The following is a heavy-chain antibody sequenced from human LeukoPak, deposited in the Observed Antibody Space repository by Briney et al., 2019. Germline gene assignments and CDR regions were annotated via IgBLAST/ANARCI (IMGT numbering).Heavy chain of an antibody. V-gene: IGHV3-74*01. CDR2: INSAGSST. CDR1: GFTFSGYW. CDR3: AAGNILTGYYIDY. Sequence: GGALRLSCAASGFTFSGYWMHWGRDALGEGLVWVSRINSAGSSTTYADSVKGRFTISRDNAKTTLYLKMKSLRAEDTAVYYCAAGNILTGYYIDYWGQGTLVT. D-gene: IGHD3-9*01. J-gene: IGHJ4*02.